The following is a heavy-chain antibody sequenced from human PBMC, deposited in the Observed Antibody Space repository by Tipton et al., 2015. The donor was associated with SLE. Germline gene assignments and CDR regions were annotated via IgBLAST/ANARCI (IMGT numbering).Heavy chain of an antibody. CDR1: GDSIGTYY. Sequence: TLSLTCTVSGDSIGTYYWNWIRQSPGKGLEWIGNVYYVGSTNYNPSLKGRVTISVATSKNQFSLKLRSVTAADTAVYYCARGGVGGYDYFDYWGQGTLVTVSS. CDR3: ARGGVGGYDYFDY. V-gene: IGHV4-59*01. J-gene: IGHJ4*02. D-gene: IGHD5-12*01. CDR2: VYYVGST.